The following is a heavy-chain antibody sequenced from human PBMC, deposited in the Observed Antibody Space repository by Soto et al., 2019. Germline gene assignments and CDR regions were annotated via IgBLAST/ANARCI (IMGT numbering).Heavy chain of an antibody. D-gene: IGHD3-9*01. Sequence: QVQLVQSGAEVKKPGASVKVSCKASGYTFTSYGISWVRQAPGQGLEWMGWISAYNGNTNYAQKLQGRVTMTTDTSTSTAYMELRSLRSDDTAVYYCVATRLRYFDWLLYPFDYWGQGTLVTVSS. CDR1: GYTFTSYG. J-gene: IGHJ4*02. CDR3: VATRLRYFDWLLYPFDY. V-gene: IGHV1-18*01. CDR2: ISAYNGNT.